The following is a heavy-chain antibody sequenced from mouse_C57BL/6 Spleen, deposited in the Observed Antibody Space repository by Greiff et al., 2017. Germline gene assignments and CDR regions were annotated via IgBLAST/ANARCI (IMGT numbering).Heavy chain of an antibody. CDR1: GYAFSSSW. Sequence: VQLQQSGPELVKPGASVKISCKASGYAFSSSWMNWVKQRPGKGLEWIGRIYPGDGDTNYNGKFKGKATLTADKSSSTAYMQLSSLTSGDSAVYFCARGDSSGYEGDFDYWGQGTTLTVSS. D-gene: IGHD3-2*02. J-gene: IGHJ2*01. CDR3: ARGDSSGYEGDFDY. CDR2: IYPGDGDT. V-gene: IGHV1-82*01.